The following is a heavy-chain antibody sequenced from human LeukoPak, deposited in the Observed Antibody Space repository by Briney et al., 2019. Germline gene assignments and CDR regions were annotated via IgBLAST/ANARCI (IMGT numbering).Heavy chain of an antibody. Sequence: SESLSLTCAVSDDSITMYYWTWIRQPPGKGLEWIGRIYTSGSTNYNPSLKSRVTISVDTSKNQFSLKLSSVTAADTAVYYCARRGCSGYVYWGQGTLVTVSS. CDR2: IYTSGST. J-gene: IGHJ4*02. CDR3: ARRGCSGYVY. D-gene: IGHD5-12*01. V-gene: IGHV4-4*08. CDR1: DDSITMYY.